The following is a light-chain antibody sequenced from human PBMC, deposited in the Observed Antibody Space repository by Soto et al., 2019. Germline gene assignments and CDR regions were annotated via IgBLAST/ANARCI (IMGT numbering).Light chain of an antibody. CDR3: SAYSSGATHVV. J-gene: IGLJ2*01. V-gene: IGLV2-14*03. CDR2: DVN. CDR1: SSDIGGLYNY. Sequence: QSARTQPASVSGSPGQSITISCTGTSSDIGGLYNYVSWYQQHPGKAPKLLIYDVNDRPSGVSDRFSGSKSGNTASLTISGLQAEDEADYFCSAYSSGATHVVFGGGTKLTVL.